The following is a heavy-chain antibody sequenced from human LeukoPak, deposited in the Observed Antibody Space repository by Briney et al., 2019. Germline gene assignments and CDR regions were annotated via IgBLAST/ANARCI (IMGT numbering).Heavy chain of an antibody. V-gene: IGHV4-34*01. CDR3: ARGIEVVGAHYPFDY. Sequence: SETLSLTRAVYGGSFSGYYWSWIRQPPGKGLEWIGEINHSGSTNYNPSLKSRVTISVDTSKNQFSLKLSSVTAADTAVYYCARGIEVVGAHYPFDYWGQGTLVTVSS. D-gene: IGHD1-26*01. CDR1: GGSFSGYY. CDR2: INHSGST. J-gene: IGHJ4*02.